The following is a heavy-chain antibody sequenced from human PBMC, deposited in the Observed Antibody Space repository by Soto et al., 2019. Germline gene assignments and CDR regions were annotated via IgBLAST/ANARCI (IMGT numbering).Heavy chain of an antibody. CDR1: GGSFSGYY. V-gene: IGHV4-34*01. CDR2: INHSGST. D-gene: IGHD3-22*01. J-gene: IGHJ4*02. Sequence: SETLSLTCAVYGGSFSGYYWSWIRQPPGKGLEWIGEINHSGSTNYNPSLKSRVTISVDTSKNQFSLKLSSVTAADTAVYYCARRTPYDSSGNDYWGQGTLVTVSS. CDR3: ARRTPYDSSGNDY.